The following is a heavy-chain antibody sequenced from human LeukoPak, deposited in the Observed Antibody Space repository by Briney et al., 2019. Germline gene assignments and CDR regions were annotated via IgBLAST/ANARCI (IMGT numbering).Heavy chain of an antibody. CDR1: GXXIXSSSYY. CDR2: ICYSGST. D-gene: IGHD4-11*01. CDR3: ARGNYVDYFDY. V-gene: IGHV4-39*01. J-gene: IGHJ4*02. Sequence: LXXXXXXSGXXIXSSSYYWGWIRQPPGKGLEWIGSICYSGSTYYNPSLKSRVTISVDTSKNQFSLKLSSVTAADTAVYYCARGNYVDYFDYWGQGTLVTVSS.